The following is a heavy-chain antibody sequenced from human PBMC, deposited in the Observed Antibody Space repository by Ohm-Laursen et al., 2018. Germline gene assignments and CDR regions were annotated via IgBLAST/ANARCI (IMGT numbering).Heavy chain of an antibody. CDR3: ARGLYSYDSSGYPAL. V-gene: IGHV3-21*01. D-gene: IGHD3-22*01. CDR2: ISGSSNFI. Sequence: SLRLSCTASGFTFNNYNMNWVRQAPGQGLECVSSISGSSNFIYYADSVKGRFTISRDNAKNSLYLQMNSLRAEDTAVYYCARGLYSYDSSGYPALWGQGTLVTVSS. J-gene: IGHJ4*02. CDR1: GFTFNNYN.